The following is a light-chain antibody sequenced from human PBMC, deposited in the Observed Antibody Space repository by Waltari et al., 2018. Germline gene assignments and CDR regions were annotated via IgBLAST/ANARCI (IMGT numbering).Light chain of an antibody. CDR3: SSKTSSSTVV. J-gene: IGLJ2*01. V-gene: IGLV2-14*03. CDR2: DVI. CDR1: SSDVGGYHC. Sequence: QSALTQPASVSGSPGQSITISCTGTSSDVGGYHCVSWYQPNPGKAPKPLVFDVINRPSGAANRFSGSKSGNTASLTIAGLQAGDEADYYCSSKTSSSTVVFGGGTKLTVL.